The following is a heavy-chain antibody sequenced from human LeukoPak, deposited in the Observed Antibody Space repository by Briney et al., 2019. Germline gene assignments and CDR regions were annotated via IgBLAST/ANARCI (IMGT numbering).Heavy chain of an antibody. CDR3: AKSAYYDFWSGYYTFDY. CDR2: ISGSGGST. J-gene: IGHJ4*02. V-gene: IGHV3-23*01. D-gene: IGHD3-3*01. Sequence: GGSLRLSCAASGFTFSSYAMSWVRQAPGKGLEWVSAISGSGGSTYYADSVKGRFTISRDNSKNTLYPQMNSLRAEDTAVYYCAKSAYYDFWSGYYTFDYWGQGTLVTVSS. CDR1: GFTFSSYA.